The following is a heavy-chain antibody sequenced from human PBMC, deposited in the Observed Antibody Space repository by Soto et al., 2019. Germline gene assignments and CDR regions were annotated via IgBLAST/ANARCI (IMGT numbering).Heavy chain of an antibody. Sequence: QITLKESGPTLVKPTQTLTLTCTFSGFSLSTSPVAVGWIRQPPGKALEWLAIIYWDDSKHYSPSLNSRLTITKDTSKKPVVLIMTNMDPVDTGTYYCVNRGHFSGFGGDNWFDPWGQGTLVTVSS. CDR3: VNRGHFSGFGGDNWFDP. J-gene: IGHJ5*02. CDR2: IYWDDSK. D-gene: IGHD5-12*01. CDR1: GFSLSTSPVA. V-gene: IGHV2-5*04.